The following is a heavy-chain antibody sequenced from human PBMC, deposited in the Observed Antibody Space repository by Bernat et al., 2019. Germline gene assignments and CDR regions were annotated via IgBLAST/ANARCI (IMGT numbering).Heavy chain of an antibody. CDR2: INHEGVT. CDR3: ARAPLYCNTGGTGSCYSGWFDY. CDR1: GGSFSGYY. D-gene: IGHD2-8*01. Sequence: QVQLQQWGAGLLKPSETLSLTCAVYGGSFSGYYWGWIRQSPGKGLEWIGEINHEGVTNYNPSLKSRATISVATSKNQFSLKLTSMTAADTTVYYCARAPLYCNTGGTGSCYSGWFDYWGQGSLVTVSS. V-gene: IGHV4-34*01. J-gene: IGHJ4*02.